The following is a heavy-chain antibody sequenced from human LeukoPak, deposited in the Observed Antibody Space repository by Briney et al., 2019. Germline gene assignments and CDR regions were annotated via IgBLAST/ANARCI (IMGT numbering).Heavy chain of an antibody. CDR2: INSDGSST. D-gene: IGHD3-9*01. CDR3: AKEDYDILTGLPYFDY. J-gene: IGHJ4*02. Sequence: GGSLRLSCAASGFTFSSYWMHWVRQAPGKGLVWVSRINSDGSSTSYADSVKGRFTISRDNAKNTLYLQMNSLRAEDTAVYYCAKEDYDILTGLPYFDYWGQGTLVTVSA. V-gene: IGHV3-74*01. CDR1: GFTFSSYW.